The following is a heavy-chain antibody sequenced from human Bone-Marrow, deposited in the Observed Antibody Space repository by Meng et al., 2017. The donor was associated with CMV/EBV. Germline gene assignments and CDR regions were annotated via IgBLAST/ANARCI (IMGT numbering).Heavy chain of an antibody. V-gene: IGHV3-21*01. D-gene: IGHD1-1*01. J-gene: IGHJ3*02. CDR1: GFTFSSYS. CDR3: AGGYAGLQLNI. CDR2: ISGSSKYI. Sequence: GGSLRLSSAASGFTFSSYSMNWVRQAPGKGLEWVSSISGSSKYIYYADSVKGRFTISRDNAKNSLYLQMNSLRAEDTAVYYCAGGYAGLQLNIWGQGTMVTVSS.